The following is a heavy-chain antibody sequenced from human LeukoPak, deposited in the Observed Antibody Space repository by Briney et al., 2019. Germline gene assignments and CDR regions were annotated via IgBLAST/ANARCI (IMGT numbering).Heavy chain of an antibody. V-gene: IGHV1-2*02. J-gene: IGHJ4*02. CDR3: AREYEYSNSN. D-gene: IGHD6-6*01. CDR1: GYTFTDYY. CDR2: INPNSGST. Sequence: ASVKVSCKASGYTFTDYYMDWVRQAPGQGLEWMGWINPNSGSTNYAQKFQGRVTMTRDTSISTAYMEVSSLRSDDTAIYYCAREYEYSNSNWGQGTLVTVSS.